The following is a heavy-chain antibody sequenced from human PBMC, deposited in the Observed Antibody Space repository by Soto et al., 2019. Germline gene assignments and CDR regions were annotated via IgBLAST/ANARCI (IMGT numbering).Heavy chain of an antibody. Sequence: GGSLRLSCAASGFSFSSYAAHWVRQAPGKGLEWLALISYDGRNKYYADSVMGRFTLSRDDSKNTVYLQMNSLRAEDTAVYYCAREVTTVTTTWEPFDYWGQGTLVTVSS. V-gene: IGHV3-30*04. J-gene: IGHJ4*02. CDR1: GFSFSSYA. CDR2: ISYDGRNK. CDR3: AREVTTVTTTWEPFDY. D-gene: IGHD4-4*01.